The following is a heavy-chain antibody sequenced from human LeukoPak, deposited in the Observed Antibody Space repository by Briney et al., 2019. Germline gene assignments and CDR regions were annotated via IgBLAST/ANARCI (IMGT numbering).Heavy chain of an antibody. CDR3: ARDGSSGWLDY. CDR1: GYTFTSYG. Sequence: ASVKVSCKASGYTFTSYGISWVRQAPGQGLEWMGWISAYNGNTNYAQKFQGRVTITTDESTSTAYMELSSLRSEDTAVYYCARDGSSGWLDYWGQGTLVTVSS. J-gene: IGHJ4*02. CDR2: ISAYNGNT. D-gene: IGHD6-19*01. V-gene: IGHV1-18*01.